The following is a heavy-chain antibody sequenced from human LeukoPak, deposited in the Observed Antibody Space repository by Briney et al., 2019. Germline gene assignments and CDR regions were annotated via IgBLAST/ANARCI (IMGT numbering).Heavy chain of an antibody. CDR3: ATDRSGSYSEVWFDP. CDR2: FDPEDGET. CDR1: GYTLTELS. D-gene: IGHD1-26*01. Sequence: ASVKVSCKVSGYTLTELSMHWVRQAPGKGLEWMGGFDPEDGETIYAQKFQGRVTMTEDTSTDTAYMELSSLRSEDTAVYYCATDRSGSYSEVWFDPWGQGTLVTVSS. J-gene: IGHJ5*02. V-gene: IGHV1-24*01.